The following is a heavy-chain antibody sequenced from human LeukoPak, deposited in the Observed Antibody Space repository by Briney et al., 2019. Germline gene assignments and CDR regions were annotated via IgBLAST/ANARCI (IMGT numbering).Heavy chain of an antibody. CDR3: ASGIAARLGVRPGHELDY. CDR1: GFTFSSYS. J-gene: IGHJ4*02. CDR2: ISSSSSTI. D-gene: IGHD6-6*01. V-gene: IGHV3-48*01. Sequence: GGSLRLSCAASGFTFSSYSTNWVRQAPGKGLEWVSYISSSSSTIYYADSVKGRFTISRDNAKNSLYLQMNSLRAEDTAVYYCASGIAARLGVRPGHELDYWGQGTLVTVSS.